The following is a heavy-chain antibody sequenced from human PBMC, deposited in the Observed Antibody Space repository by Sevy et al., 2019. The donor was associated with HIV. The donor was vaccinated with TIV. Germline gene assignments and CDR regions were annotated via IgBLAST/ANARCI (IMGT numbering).Heavy chain of an antibody. J-gene: IGHJ4*02. D-gene: IGHD2-15*01. CDR3: ARFVGYCRGGRRSIIDF. Sequence: GGSLRLSCAASGFTLSDYAVRWVRQTPGKGLEWLAVISYNGRNQYYADSVKGRFTISKDHSKNTLYLQLNSLRAEDTGVYYGARFVGYCRGGRRSIIDFWGQGTLVTVSS. CDR2: ISYNGRNQ. V-gene: IGHV3-30*04. CDR1: GFTLSDYA.